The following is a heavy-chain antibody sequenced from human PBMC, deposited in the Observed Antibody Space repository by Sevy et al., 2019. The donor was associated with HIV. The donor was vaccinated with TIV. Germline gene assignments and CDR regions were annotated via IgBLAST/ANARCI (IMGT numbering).Heavy chain of an antibody. CDR3: ARKGSGYNQYYFDF. D-gene: IGHD5-12*01. J-gene: IGHJ4*02. CDR1: GGSIRNSNYL. CDR2: VYCNERT. Sequence: SETLSLICSVSGGSIRNSNYLWGWIRQPPGKGLEWIGDVYCNERTHYNPSLNSRVTISTDTSRSQFSLKLRSVTAADTALYFCARKGSGYNQYYFDFWGQGILVTVSS. V-gene: IGHV4-39*01.